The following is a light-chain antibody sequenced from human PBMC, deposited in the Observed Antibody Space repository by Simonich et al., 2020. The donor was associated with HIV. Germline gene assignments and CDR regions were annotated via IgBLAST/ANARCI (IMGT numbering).Light chain of an antibody. Sequence: QSALTQPRSVSGSPGQSVTLSCTGTSSDVGGYNYVSWYQQHPDKAPKLMIYDVTERPSGVPDRFSGSKSGNTASLTISGLQAEDECDYYCCSYAGSYIWVFGGGTKLTVL. CDR2: DVT. CDR1: SSDVGGYNY. CDR3: CSYAGSYIWV. V-gene: IGLV2-11*01. J-gene: IGLJ3*02.